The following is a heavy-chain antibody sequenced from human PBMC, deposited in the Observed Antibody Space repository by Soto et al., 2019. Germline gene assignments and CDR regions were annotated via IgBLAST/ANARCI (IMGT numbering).Heavy chain of an antibody. D-gene: IGHD2-2*01. Sequence: ASVKVSCKASGYTFTGYYMHWVRQAPGQGLEWMGWINPNSGGTNYAQKFQGRVTMTRDTSISTAYMELSRLRSDDTAVYYCARAAGNIVVVPAAIQAYLGMDVWGQGTTVTVSS. J-gene: IGHJ6*02. CDR1: GYTFTGYY. V-gene: IGHV1-2*02. CDR3: ARAAGNIVVVPAAIQAYLGMDV. CDR2: INPNSGGT.